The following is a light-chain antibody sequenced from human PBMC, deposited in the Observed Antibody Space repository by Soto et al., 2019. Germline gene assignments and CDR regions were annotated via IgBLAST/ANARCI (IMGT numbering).Light chain of an antibody. CDR1: QSVSTY. J-gene: IGKJ1*01. CDR3: QQRSSWPRT. V-gene: IGKV3-11*01. Sequence: EIVLTQSPATLSLSPGDRATLACRASQSVSTYLAWYQQKPGQAPRVVIYDASNRTTGIPPSLSGSGTGTDFTLTISSLEPEDFAVYYCQQRSSWPRTFGQGTKVEIK. CDR2: DAS.